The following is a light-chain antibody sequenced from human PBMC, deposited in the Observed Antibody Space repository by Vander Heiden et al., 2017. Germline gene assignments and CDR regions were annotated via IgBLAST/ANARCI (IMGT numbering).Light chain of an antibody. Sequence: QSVLTQPPSASGHPGQRVPISCSGWSTNIGSHTVNWYQQYPGAAPKLLIYLDHQRPSGVADRFSGSKSGTSASLAISGLQYEDEADYYCAVRDDNLRAVVFGGGTKLTVL. CDR1: STNIGSHT. J-gene: IGLJ3*02. CDR3: AVRDDNLRAVV. CDR2: LDH. V-gene: IGLV1-44*01.